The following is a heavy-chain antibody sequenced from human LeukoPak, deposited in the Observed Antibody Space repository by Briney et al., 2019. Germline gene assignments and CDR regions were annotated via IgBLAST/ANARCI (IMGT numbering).Heavy chain of an antibody. CDR3: ARGIAVAAYYYYGMDV. J-gene: IGHJ6*02. CDR2: IYYSGST. V-gene: IGHV4-59*01. D-gene: IGHD6-19*01. Sequence: SETLSLTCTVSGGSISSYYWSWIRQPPGKGLEGIGYIYYSGSTNYNPSLKSRVTISVDTSKNQFSLKLSSVTAADTAVYYCARGIAVAAYYYYGMDVWGQGTTVTVSS. CDR1: GGSISSYY.